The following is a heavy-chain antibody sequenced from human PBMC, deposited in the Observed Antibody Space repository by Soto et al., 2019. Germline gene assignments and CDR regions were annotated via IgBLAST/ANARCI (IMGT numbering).Heavy chain of an antibody. D-gene: IGHD3-16*01. CDR1: GGSLSSYY. J-gene: IGHJ4*02. CDR3: AGTWGSTNDY. Sequence: QVQLQESGPGLVKPSETLTLTCVVSGGSLSSYYWSWIRQPPGKGLEWIGYIYYSGSTNYNPSLKSRVTISVDTSKHQFSPKLSSVTAADTAVYYCAGTWGSTNDYWGRGTLVTVSS. CDR2: IYYSGST. V-gene: IGHV4-59*01.